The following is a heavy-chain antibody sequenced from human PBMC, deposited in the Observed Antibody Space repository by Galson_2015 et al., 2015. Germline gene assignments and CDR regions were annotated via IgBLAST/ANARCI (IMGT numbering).Heavy chain of an antibody. CDR3: ARDNTTTDY. CDR2: INPDASKT. D-gene: IGHD1-1*01. J-gene: IGHJ4*02. CDR1: RFTFSGYW. V-gene: IGHV3-7*01. Sequence: SLRLSCAASRFTFSGYWMAWVRQAPGKGLEWVANINPDASKTYYVGSVKGRFTISRDNAKNSLYLQMNSLRVEDTAVYFCARDNTTTDYWGQGTLVTVSS.